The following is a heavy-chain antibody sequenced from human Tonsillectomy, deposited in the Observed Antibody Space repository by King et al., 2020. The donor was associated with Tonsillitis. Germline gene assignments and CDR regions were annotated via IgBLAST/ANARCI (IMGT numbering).Heavy chain of an antibody. V-gene: IGHV1-69*04. J-gene: IGHJ6*03. CDR1: GGTFSSYA. CDR2: IIPILGIA. Sequence: LVQSGAEVKKPGSSVKVSCKASGGTFSSYAISWVRQAPGQGLEWMGRIIPILGIANYAQKFQGRVTITADKSTSTAYMELSSLRSEDTAVYYCARDPVITILGGYMDVWGKGTTVTVSS. CDR3: ARDPVITILGGYMDV. D-gene: IGHD3-16*01.